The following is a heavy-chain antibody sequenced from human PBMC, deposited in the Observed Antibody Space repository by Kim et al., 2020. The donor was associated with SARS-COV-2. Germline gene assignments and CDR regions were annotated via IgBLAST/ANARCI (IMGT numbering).Heavy chain of an antibody. CDR2: LSLGRG. CDR1: GFSLGDYA. D-gene: IGHD2-21*01. V-gene: IGHV3-23*01. CDR3: ARRRWGSISAEVPPIFFDL. Sequence: GGSLRLSCEVSGFSLGDYAMGWVRQAPGQGLEWVSLLSLGRGYYAHSVRGRFTISRDNSRTTLFLHMNSLTVDDTAVYYCARRRWGSISAEVPPIFFDL. J-gene: IGHJ5*02.